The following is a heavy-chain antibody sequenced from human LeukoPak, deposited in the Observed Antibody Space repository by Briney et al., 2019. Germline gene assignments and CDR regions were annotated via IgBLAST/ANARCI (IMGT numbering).Heavy chain of an antibody. V-gene: IGHV3-21*01. Sequence: PGGSLRLSCAASGFTFSSYSMNWVRQAPGKGLEWVSSISSSSYIYYADSVKGRFTISRDNAKNSLYLQMNSLRAEDTAVYYCARDGREAVAGMFDYWGQGTLVTVSS. D-gene: IGHD6-19*01. CDR1: GFTFSSYS. CDR3: ARDGREAVAGMFDY. CDR2: ISSSSYI. J-gene: IGHJ4*02.